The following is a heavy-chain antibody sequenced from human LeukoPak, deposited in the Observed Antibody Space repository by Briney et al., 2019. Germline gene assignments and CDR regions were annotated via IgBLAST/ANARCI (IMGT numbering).Heavy chain of an antibody. J-gene: IGHJ4*02. Sequence: ASVKVSCKASGYTFTSYGISWVRQAPGQGLEWMGWISAYNGNANYAQKLQGRVTMTTDTSTSTAYMELRSLRSDDTAVYYCARIGCSSTSCPVDYWGQGTLVTVSS. CDR1: GYTFTSYG. CDR3: ARIGCSSTSCPVDY. V-gene: IGHV1-18*01. CDR2: ISAYNGNA. D-gene: IGHD2-2*01.